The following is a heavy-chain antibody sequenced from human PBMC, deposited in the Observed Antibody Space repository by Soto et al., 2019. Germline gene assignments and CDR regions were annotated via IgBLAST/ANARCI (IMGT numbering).Heavy chain of an antibody. CDR2: IIPIFGTA. CDR3: ARDPYCSSTSCPPYYYGMDV. D-gene: IGHD2-2*01. V-gene: IGHV1-69*01. Sequence: QVQLVQSGAEVKKPGSSVKVSCKASGGTFSSYAIRWVRQAPGQGLEWVGGIIPIFGTANYAQKFQGRVTITADESTSTAYMELSSLRSEDTAVYYCARDPYCSSTSCPPYYYGMDVWGQGTTVTVSS. J-gene: IGHJ6*02. CDR1: GGTFSSYA.